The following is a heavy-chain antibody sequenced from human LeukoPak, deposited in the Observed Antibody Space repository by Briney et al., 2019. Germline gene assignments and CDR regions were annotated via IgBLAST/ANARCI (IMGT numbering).Heavy chain of an antibody. J-gene: IGHJ4*02. V-gene: IGHV3-21*01. CDR3: ARERYYYGSGSYWGFDY. CDR2: ISSSSSYI. CDR1: GFTFSSYS. D-gene: IGHD3-10*01. Sequence: GGSLRLSCAASGFTFSSYSMNWVRQASGKGLEWVSSISSSSSYIYYADSVKGRFTISRDNAKNSLYLQMNSLRAEDTAVYYCARERYYYGSGSYWGFDYWGQGTLVTVSS.